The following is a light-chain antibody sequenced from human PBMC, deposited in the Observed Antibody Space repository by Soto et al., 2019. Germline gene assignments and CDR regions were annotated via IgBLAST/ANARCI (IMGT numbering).Light chain of an antibody. J-gene: IGLJ1*01. V-gene: IGLV1-36*01. Sequence: QSVLTQPPSVSEAPRQRVTISCSGSSSNIGNNAVNRYQQLPGKAPKLLMFYDNLLPSGVSDRFPGSKSGTSASLAISGLQAEDEADYYCAAWDDSMNGYVFGTGTKVTVL. CDR2: YDN. CDR1: SSNIGNNA. CDR3: AAWDDSMNGYV.